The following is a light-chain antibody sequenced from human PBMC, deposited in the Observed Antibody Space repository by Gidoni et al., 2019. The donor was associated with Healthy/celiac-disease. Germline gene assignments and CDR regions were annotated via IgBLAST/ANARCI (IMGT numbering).Light chain of an antibody. CDR3: QQYNSYQYT. CDR2: KAS. CDR1: QSISSW. Sequence: DIQMTQSPSTLSASVGERVTITCRASQSISSWLAWYQQKPGKAPKLLIYKASSLESGVPSRFSGSGSGTEFTLTISSLQPDDFATYYCQQYNSYQYTFGQGTKLEIK. J-gene: IGKJ2*01. V-gene: IGKV1-5*03.